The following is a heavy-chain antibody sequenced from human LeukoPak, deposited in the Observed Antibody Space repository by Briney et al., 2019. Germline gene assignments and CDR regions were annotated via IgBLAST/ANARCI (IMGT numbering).Heavy chain of an antibody. J-gene: IGHJ4*02. D-gene: IGHD5-12*01. V-gene: IGHV5-51*01. CDR3: ARHLRATPFNY. CDR1: GYSFTSYR. Sequence: PGESLKISCKGSGYSFTSYRIGWVRQMHGRGLEWMGIIYPGDSDTRYSPSFQGQVTMSADKSISTAYLQWSSLKASDTAMYYCARHLRATPFNYWGQGTLVTVSS. CDR2: IYPGDSDT.